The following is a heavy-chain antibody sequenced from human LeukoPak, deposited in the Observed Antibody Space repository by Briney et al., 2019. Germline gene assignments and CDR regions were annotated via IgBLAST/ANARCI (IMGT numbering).Heavy chain of an antibody. Sequence: SETLSLTYAVYGGSFSGYYWSWIRQPPGKGLEWIGEINHSGSTNYNPSLKSRVTISVDTSKNQFSLKLSSVTAADTAVYYCASLEYYYGSGSWGQGTLVTVSS. V-gene: IGHV4-34*01. CDR2: INHSGST. J-gene: IGHJ4*02. D-gene: IGHD3-10*01. CDR1: GGSFSGYY. CDR3: ASLEYYYGSGS.